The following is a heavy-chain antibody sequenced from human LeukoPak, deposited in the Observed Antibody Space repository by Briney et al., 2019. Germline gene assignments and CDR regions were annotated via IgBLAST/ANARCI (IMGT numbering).Heavy chain of an antibody. Sequence: SETLSLTCTVAGYSISSGYYWGWIRQPPGKGLEWIGSIYHSGSTYYNPSLKSRVTISVDTSKNQFSLKLSSVTAADTAVYYCARFVLHCGSGSYPRWGQGTLVTVSS. V-gene: IGHV4-38-2*02. CDR1: GYSISSGYY. J-gene: IGHJ4*02. D-gene: IGHD3-10*01. CDR3: ARFVLHCGSGSYPR. CDR2: IYHSGST.